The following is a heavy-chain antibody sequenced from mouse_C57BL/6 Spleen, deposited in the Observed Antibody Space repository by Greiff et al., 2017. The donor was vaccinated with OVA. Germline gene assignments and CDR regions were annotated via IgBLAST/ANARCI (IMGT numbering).Heavy chain of an antibody. J-gene: IGHJ3*01. D-gene: IGHD2-3*01. CDR3: TTGVTTSAY. V-gene: IGHV14-4*01. CDR1: GFNIKDDY. Sequence: LVESGAELVRPGASVKLSCTASGFNIKDDYMHWVKQRPEQGLEWIGWIDPENGDTEYASKFQGKATITADTSSNTAYLQLSSLTSEDTAVYYCTTGVTTSAYWGQGTLVTVSA. CDR2: IDPENGDT.